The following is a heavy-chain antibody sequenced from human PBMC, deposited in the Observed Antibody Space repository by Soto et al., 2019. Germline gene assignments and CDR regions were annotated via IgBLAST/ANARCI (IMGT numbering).Heavy chain of an antibody. Sequence: GGSLRLSCAASGFTFDDYAMHWVRQAPGKGLEWVSAISWNSGSIGYADSVKGRFTISRGNAKNSLYLQMNSLRAEDTALYYCAKAGYSSSWSIYYYYYMDVWGKGTTVTVSS. J-gene: IGHJ6*03. D-gene: IGHD6-13*01. CDR2: ISWNSGSI. CDR1: GFTFDDYA. CDR3: AKAGYSSSWSIYYYYYMDV. V-gene: IGHV3-9*01.